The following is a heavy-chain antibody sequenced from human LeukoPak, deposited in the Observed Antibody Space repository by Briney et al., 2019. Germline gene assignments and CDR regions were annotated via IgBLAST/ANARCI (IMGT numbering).Heavy chain of an antibody. CDR3: ARDRANRYFDL. Sequence: PGGSLRLSCAASGFTFSSYGMHWVRQAPGKGLEWVAVIWYDGSNKYYADSVKGRFTISKDNSKNTLNLQINSLRAEDTALYYCARDRANRYFDLWGRGTLVTVSS. D-gene: IGHD3-10*01. J-gene: IGHJ2*01. CDR1: GFTFSSYG. V-gene: IGHV3-33*01. CDR2: IWYDGSNK.